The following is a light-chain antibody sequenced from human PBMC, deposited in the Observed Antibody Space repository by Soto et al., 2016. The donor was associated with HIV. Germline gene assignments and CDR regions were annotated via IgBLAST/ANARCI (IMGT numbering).Light chain of an antibody. CDR1: NVGGKS. Sequence: SYVLTQPPSLSVAPRKTARITCGGDNVGGKSVHWYQQQTGQAPVLVVYDDSDRPSGIPERFSGSNSGDTATLTISRVEAGDEADYYCQVWDVSSDHVVFGGGTKLTVL. CDR2: DDS. V-gene: IGLV3-21*03. CDR3: QVWDVSSDHVV. J-gene: IGLJ2*01.